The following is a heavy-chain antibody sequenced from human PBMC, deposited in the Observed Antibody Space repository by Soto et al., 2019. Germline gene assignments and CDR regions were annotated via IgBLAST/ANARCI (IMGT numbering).Heavy chain of an antibody. CDR1: GASMNNYY. CDR2: IYYSGST. V-gene: IGHV4-59*08. D-gene: IGHD4-17*01. J-gene: IGHJ4*02. CDR3: ARRYGPGFDY. Sequence: SETLSPTCTVSGASMNNYYWSWIRQPPGKGLEWIGYIYYSGSTNYNPSLKSRVTISVDTSKNQFSLKLSSVTAADTAVYYCARRYGPGFDYWGQGTLVTVSS.